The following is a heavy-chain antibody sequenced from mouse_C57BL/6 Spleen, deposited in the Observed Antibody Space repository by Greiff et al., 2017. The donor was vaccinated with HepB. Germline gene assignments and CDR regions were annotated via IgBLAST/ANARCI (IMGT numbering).Heavy chain of an antibody. CDR2: ISNGGGST. CDR3: ARHKRDYAWYFDV. J-gene: IGHJ1*03. Sequence: EVQGVESGGGLVQPGGSLKLSCAASGFTFSDYYMYWVRQTPEKRLEWVAYISNGGGSTYYPDTVKGRFTISRDNAKNTLYLQMSRLKSEDTAMYYCARHKRDYAWYFDVWGTGTTVTVSS. CDR1: GFTFSDYY. D-gene: IGHD2-4*01. V-gene: IGHV5-12*01.